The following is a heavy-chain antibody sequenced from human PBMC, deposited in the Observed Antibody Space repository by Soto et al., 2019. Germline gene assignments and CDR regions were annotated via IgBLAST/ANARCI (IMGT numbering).Heavy chain of an antibody. Sequence: VQLVESGGGLVQPGGSLRLSCAASGFTFSSYWMSWVRQAPGKGLEWVANIKQDGSEKYYVDSVKGRFTISRDNAKNSLYLQMNSLRAEDTAVYYCARDSRYCSGGSCYKAGAFDIWGQGTMVTVSS. CDR3: ARDSRYCSGGSCYKAGAFDI. D-gene: IGHD2-15*01. CDR1: GFTFSSYW. J-gene: IGHJ3*02. V-gene: IGHV3-7*01. CDR2: IKQDGSEK.